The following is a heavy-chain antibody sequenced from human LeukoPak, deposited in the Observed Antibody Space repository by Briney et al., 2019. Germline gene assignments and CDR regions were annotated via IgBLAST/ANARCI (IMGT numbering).Heavy chain of an antibody. J-gene: IGHJ4*02. V-gene: IGHV7-4-1*02. Sequence: ASVKVSCKASGGTFSNYAINWVRQAPGQGLEWMGWINTNTGNPTYAQGFTGRFVFSLDTSVSTAYLQISSLKAEDTAVYYCARDTSSGWYEGYFDYWGQGTLVTVSS. CDR1: GGTFSNYA. D-gene: IGHD6-19*01. CDR3: ARDTSSGWYEGYFDY. CDR2: INTNTGNP.